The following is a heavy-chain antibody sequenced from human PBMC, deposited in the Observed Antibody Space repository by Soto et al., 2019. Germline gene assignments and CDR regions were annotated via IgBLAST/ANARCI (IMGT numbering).Heavy chain of an antibody. V-gene: IGHV5-10-1*01. CDR2: IDPSDSYT. D-gene: IGHD5-18*01. Sequence: GESLKISCKGSGYSFTSYWISWVRQMPGKGLEWMGRIDPSDSYTNYSPSFQGHVTISADKSISTAYLQWSSLKASDTAMYYCASVDTAMVDYYYYGMDLWGQGTTVTVSS. CDR3: ASVDTAMVDYYYYGMDL. CDR1: GYSFTSYW. J-gene: IGHJ6*02.